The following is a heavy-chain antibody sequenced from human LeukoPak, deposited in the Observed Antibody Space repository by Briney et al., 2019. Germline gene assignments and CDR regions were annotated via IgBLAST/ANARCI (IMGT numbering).Heavy chain of an antibody. V-gene: IGHV3-74*01. CDR3: ARDRGHYFDY. CDR1: GLTFSSHW. CDR2: ITNDGSST. Sequence: GGSLRLSCAASGLTFSSHWMHWVRQAPGKGLVWVSRITNDGSSTTYADSVKGRFTISRDNAKNSLFLQMNSLRAEDTAMYYCARDRGHYFDYWGQGTLVTVSS. J-gene: IGHJ4*02.